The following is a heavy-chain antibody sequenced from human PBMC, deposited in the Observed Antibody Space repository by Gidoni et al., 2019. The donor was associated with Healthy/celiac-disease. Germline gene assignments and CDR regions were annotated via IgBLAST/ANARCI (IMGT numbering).Heavy chain of an antibody. V-gene: IGHV3-23*01. D-gene: IGHD2-2*01. CDR3: AKTPSSCPAEPCSPNHDY. CDR1: GFPSSSYA. J-gene: IGHJ4*02. CDR2: ISGSGGST. Sequence: EVQLLESGGGLVQPGGSLRLSCAASGFPSSSYAMSWVRQAPGTGLEWVSAISGSGGSTYYADSVKGRFTISRDNSKNTLYLQMNSLRAEDTAVYYCAKTPSSCPAEPCSPNHDYWGQGTLVTVSS.